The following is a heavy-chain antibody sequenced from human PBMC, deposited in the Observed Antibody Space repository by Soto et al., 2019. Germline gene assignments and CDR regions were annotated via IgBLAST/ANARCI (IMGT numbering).Heavy chain of an antibody. Sequence: ETLSLTCSVYGASFSGYYWSWIRQSPGKGLEWIGEIHHSGSTHYNPSLKSRLTFSIDESQSQFYMMLTSVTAADTALYFCARGHSTSGYDSWGQGSLVTV. CDR1: GASFSGYY. CDR3: ARGHSTSGYDS. J-gene: IGHJ4*02. D-gene: IGHD6-6*01. V-gene: IGHV4-34*01. CDR2: IHHSGST.